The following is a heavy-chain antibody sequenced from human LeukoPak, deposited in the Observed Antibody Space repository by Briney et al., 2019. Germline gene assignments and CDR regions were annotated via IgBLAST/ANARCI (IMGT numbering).Heavy chain of an antibody. CDR3: ARDRSSGSTSPPLDY. CDR1: GFTFSSYS. CDR2: ISSSSSYI. Sequence: GGSLRLSCAASGFTFSSYSMNWVRQAPGKGLEWVSSISSSSSYIYYADSVKGRFTISRDNVKNSLYLQMNSLRAEDTAVYYCARDRSSGSTSPPLDYWGQGTLGTVSS. J-gene: IGHJ4*02. V-gene: IGHV3-21*01. D-gene: IGHD2-2*01.